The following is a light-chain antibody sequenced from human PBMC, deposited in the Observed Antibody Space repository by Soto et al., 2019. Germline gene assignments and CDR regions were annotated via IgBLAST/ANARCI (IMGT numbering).Light chain of an antibody. J-gene: IGLJ1*01. CDR2: EVS. V-gene: IGLV2-23*02. CDR3: CSYAGDSTPYV. Sequence: QSALTQPASVSGSPGQSITISCTGTSSDVGNYNLVSWYQQHPGKAPKLMIYEVSKRPSGVSNRFSGSKSGNTASLTISGLQAEDEADYYCCSYAGDSTPYVFGTGTQLTVL. CDR1: SSDVGNYNL.